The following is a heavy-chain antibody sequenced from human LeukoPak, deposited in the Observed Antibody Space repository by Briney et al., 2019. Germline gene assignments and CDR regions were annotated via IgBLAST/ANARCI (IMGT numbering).Heavy chain of an antibody. CDR3: ARYGGDSFYDFWSGSKTGFDY. CDR1: GFTFSSYS. CDR2: ISSSSSTI. Sequence: QPGGSLRLSCAASGFTFSSYSMNWVRQAPGKGLEWVSYISSSSSTIYYADSVKGRFTISRDNAKNSLYLQMNSLRAEDTAVYYCARYGGDSFYDFWSGSKTGFDYWGQGTLVTVSS. J-gene: IGHJ4*02. D-gene: IGHD3-3*01. V-gene: IGHV3-48*01.